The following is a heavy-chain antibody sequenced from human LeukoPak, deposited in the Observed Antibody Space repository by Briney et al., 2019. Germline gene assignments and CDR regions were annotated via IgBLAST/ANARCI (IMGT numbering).Heavy chain of an antibody. Sequence: ASVKVSCKVSGYTLTELSMHWVRRAPGKGLEWMGGFDPEDGETIYAQKFQGRVTMTEDTSTDTAYMELSSLRSEDTAVYYCATESRHYYDSSGYAYWGQGTLVTVSS. D-gene: IGHD3-22*01. CDR2: FDPEDGET. J-gene: IGHJ4*02. CDR1: GYTLTELS. CDR3: ATESRHYYDSSGYAY. V-gene: IGHV1-24*01.